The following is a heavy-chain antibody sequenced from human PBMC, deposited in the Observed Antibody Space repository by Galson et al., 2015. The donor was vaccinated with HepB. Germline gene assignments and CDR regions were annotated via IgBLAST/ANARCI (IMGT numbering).Heavy chain of an antibody. CDR3: ARDWDYYHSSGYDY. D-gene: IGHD3-22*01. CDR2: IKSKTDGSNK. CDR1: GFTFSNAW. Sequence: SLRLSCAASGFTFSNAWMIWVRQAPGKGLEWVGRIKSKTDGSNKYYADSVKGRFTISRDSSKNTLYLQMNNLRAEDTAVYYCARDWDYYHSSGYDYWGRGTLVTVSS. V-gene: IGHV3-15*01. J-gene: IGHJ4*02.